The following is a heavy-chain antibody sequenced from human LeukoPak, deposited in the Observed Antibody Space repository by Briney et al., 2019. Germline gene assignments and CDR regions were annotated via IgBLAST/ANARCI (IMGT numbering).Heavy chain of an antibody. V-gene: IGHV5-51*01. Sequence: GESLKISCKGSGYSFTSYWIGWVRQMPGKGLEWMGIIYPGDSDTRYSPSFQGQVTISADKSISTAYLQWSSLKASDTAMYYCARAAAAGGEGYYYYYYYMDVWGKGTTVTVSS. CDR2: IYPGDSDT. D-gene: IGHD6-13*01. CDR1: GYSFTSYW. J-gene: IGHJ6*03. CDR3: ARAAAAGGEGYYYYYYYMDV.